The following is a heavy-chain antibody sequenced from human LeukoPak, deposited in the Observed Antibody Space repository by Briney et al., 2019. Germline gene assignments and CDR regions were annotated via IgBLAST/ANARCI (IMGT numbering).Heavy chain of an antibody. CDR2: VRYDGSNK. D-gene: IGHD6-13*01. V-gene: IGHV3-30*02. CDR3: AKDISGSWSIDY. CDR1: GFTFTSYG. J-gene: IGHJ4*02. Sequence: GGSLRLSCAASGFTFTSYGIHWVRQAPGKGLEWVAFVRYDGSNKYYADSVKGRFTISRDNSKNTLYLQMNSLRAEDTAVYYCAKDISGSWSIDYWGQGTLVTVSS.